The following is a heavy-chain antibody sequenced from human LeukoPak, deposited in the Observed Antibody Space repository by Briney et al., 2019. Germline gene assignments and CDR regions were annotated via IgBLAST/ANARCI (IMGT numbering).Heavy chain of an antibody. J-gene: IGHJ5*02. D-gene: IGHD6-19*01. CDR2: IYYSGST. Sequence: SETLSLTCTVSGGSISSSSYYWGWIRQPPGKGLEWIGSIYYSGSTYYNPSLKGRVTISVDTSKNQFSLKLSSVTAADTAVYYCARHAVAGTFVETGGRSRMGWFDPWGQGTLVTVSS. CDR1: GGSISSSSYY. CDR3: ARHAVAGTFVETGGRSRMGWFDP. V-gene: IGHV4-39*01.